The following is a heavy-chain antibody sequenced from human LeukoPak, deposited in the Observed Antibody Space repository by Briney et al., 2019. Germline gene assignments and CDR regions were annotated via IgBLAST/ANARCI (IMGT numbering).Heavy chain of an antibody. Sequence: SETLSLTCAVYGGSFSGYYWSWIRQPPGKGLEWIGEINHSGSTNYNPSLKSRVTISVDTSKNQFSLKLSSVTAADTAVHYCALTVVPAASPVGNWFDPWGQGTLVTVSS. V-gene: IGHV4-34*01. CDR3: ALTVVPAASPVGNWFDP. CDR1: GGSFSGYY. CDR2: INHSGST. J-gene: IGHJ5*02. D-gene: IGHD2-2*01.